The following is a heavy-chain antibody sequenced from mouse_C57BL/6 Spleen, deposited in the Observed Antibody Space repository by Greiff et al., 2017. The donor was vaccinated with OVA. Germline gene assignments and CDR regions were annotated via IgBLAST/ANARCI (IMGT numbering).Heavy chain of an antibody. CDR2: VDPSDSYT. CDR3: ARRYGSSFFDY. Sequence: QVQLQQSGAELVKPGASVKLSCKASGYTFTSYWMQWVKQRPGQGLEWIGEVDPSDSYTNYNQKFKGKATLTVDPSSSTAYMQLSSLTSEDSAVYYCARRYGSSFFDYWGQGTTRTVSS. D-gene: IGHD1-1*01. V-gene: IGHV1-50*01. CDR1: GYTFTSYW. J-gene: IGHJ2*01.